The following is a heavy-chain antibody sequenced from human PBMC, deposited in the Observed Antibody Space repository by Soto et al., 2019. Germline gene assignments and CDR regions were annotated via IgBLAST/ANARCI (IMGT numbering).Heavy chain of an antibody. Sequence: QLQLQESGPGLVKPSETLSLTCSVSGGSISSNSYYWGWIRQPPGKGLEWIGSTYYSGNTYYNPSIKSRVSISVDTSKNQFSLTLNSVTAADTAVYFCARLNSIWGQGTMVTVSS. CDR3: ARLNSI. V-gene: IGHV4-39*01. CDR1: GGSISSNSYY. CDR2: TYYSGNT. J-gene: IGHJ3*02.